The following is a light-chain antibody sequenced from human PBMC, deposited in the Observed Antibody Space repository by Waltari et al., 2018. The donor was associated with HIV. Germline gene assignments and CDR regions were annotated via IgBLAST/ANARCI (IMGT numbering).Light chain of an antibody. V-gene: IGLV2-23*02. CDR3: CAHAGSTTYVI. CDR2: EVS. CDR1: SSDVGGYNL. Sequence: QSALTQPASVSGSPGQSITISCTGTSSDVGGYNLVSWYQQHPGKAPKLMIYEVSKRPAGVSNRFSGSKSGNTASLTISGLQAEDEADYSCCAHAGSTTYVIFGGGTKLTVL. J-gene: IGLJ2*01.